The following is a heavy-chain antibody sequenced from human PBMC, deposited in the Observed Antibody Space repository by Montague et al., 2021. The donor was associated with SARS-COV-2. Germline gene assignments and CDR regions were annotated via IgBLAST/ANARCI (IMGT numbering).Heavy chain of an antibody. D-gene: IGHD3-22*01. CDR2: ILQSGTT. J-gene: IGHJ4*02. CDR3: ARGHLSVSMIVVVFTSASYYFDY. V-gene: IGHV4-38-2*02. CDR1: GYSISDGYY. Sequence: SETLSLTCTVSGYSISDGYYWVWIRQPPGKGLEWIGNILQSGTTYYNPSLERRSTMSVDTSKNQFSLKLSSVTAADTAVYFCARGHLSVSMIVVVFTSASYYFDYWGQGAQVTVSS.